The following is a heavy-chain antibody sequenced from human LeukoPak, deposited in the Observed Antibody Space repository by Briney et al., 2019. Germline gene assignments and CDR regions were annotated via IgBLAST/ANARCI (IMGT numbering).Heavy chain of an antibody. V-gene: IGHV3-7*01. Sequence: GGSLRLSCAASGFIFSNYWMSWVRQAPGKGLEWVANIKQDGSEKYYVDSVKGRFTISRDNAKNSLYLQMNSLRAEDTAVYYCARERYGSGSYYNYDFDYWGQGTLVTVSS. CDR1: GFIFSNYW. J-gene: IGHJ4*02. D-gene: IGHD3-10*01. CDR2: IKQDGSEK. CDR3: ARERYGSGSYYNYDFDY.